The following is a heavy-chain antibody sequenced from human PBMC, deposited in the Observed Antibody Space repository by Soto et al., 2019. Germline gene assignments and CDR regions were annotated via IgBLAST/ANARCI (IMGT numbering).Heavy chain of an antibody. Sequence: PGGSLRLSCADSGFTFSSYSMNWVRQATGKGLEWVSSICISSSYIYYADSVKGRITISRDNPKNSLYLQMNSMRAEDTAVYYCAREFTVTTWSYGMEGWGRGTTVTVSS. V-gene: IGHV3-21*01. J-gene: IGHJ6*02. D-gene: IGHD4-17*01. CDR2: ICISSSYI. CDR3: AREFTVTTWSYGMEG. CDR1: GFTFSSYS.